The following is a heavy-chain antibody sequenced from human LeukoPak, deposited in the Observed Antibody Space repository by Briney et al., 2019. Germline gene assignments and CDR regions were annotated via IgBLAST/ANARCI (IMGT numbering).Heavy chain of an antibody. V-gene: IGHV3-74*01. J-gene: IGHJ1*01. CDR1: GSGFTFNNYW. Sequence: GGSLRLSCAASGSGFTFNNYWMHWVRQAPGKGLVWVSRINADGSTTSYADSVRGRFTISRDNAKNTLYLQMNSPRAEDTAVYYCAKKSGSGYFPEYFQHWGQGTLVTVSS. CDR3: AKKSGSGYFPEYFQH. D-gene: IGHD3-22*01. CDR2: INADGSTT.